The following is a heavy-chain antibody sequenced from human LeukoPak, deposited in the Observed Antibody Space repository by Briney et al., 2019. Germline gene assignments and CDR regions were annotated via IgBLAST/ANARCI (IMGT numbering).Heavy chain of an antibody. CDR1: GFTFSSYG. CDR2: IRYDGSNK. V-gene: IGHV3-30*02. CDR3: AKVVDGDYVAFDI. D-gene: IGHD4-17*01. J-gene: IGHJ3*02. Sequence: GGSLRHSCAASGFTFSSYGMHWVRQAPGKGLEWVAFIRYDGSNKYYADSVKGRFTISRDNSKNTLYLQMNSLRAEDTAVYYCAKVVDGDYVAFDIWGQGTMVTVSS.